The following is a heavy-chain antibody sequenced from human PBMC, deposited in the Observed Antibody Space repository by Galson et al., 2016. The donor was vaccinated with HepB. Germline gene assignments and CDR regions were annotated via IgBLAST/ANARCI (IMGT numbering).Heavy chain of an antibody. D-gene: IGHD2-2*01. J-gene: IGHJ4*02. CDR2: ISYHGKNE. Sequence: SLRLSCAASEFPFSTYAMHWVRQAPDKGLEWVAVISYHGKNEYYAGSVKGRFTISRDNSKNTVHLQMNSLRIEDTGVYYCARSPSTLGSYFDFWGQGTLVTVSS. V-gene: IGHV3-30*04. CDR3: ARSPSTLGSYFDF. CDR1: EFPFSTYA.